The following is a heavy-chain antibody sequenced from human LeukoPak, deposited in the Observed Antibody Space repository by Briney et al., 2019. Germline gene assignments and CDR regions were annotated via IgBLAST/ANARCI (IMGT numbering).Heavy chain of an antibody. CDR2: INPNSGGA. CDR1: GYTFTAYF. V-gene: IGHV1-2*06. CDR3: ARDQGDGGNTFDP. D-gene: IGHD4-23*01. J-gene: IGHJ5*02. Sequence: ASVRVSCKXSGYTFTAYFIHWVRQAPGQGLEWMGRINPNSGGANYGQKFQGRVTMTRDRSITTAYMELSRLRSDDTAMYYCARDQGDGGNTFDPWGQGTLVTVSS.